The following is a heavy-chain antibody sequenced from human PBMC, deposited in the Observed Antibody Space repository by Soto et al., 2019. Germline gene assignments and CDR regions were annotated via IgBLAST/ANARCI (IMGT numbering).Heavy chain of an antibody. D-gene: IGHD5-18*01. Sequence: SETLSLTCTVSGGSISSYYWSWIRQPPGKGLEWIGYIYYSGSTNYNPSLKSRVTISVDTSKNQFSLKLSSVTAADTAVYYCARGNVDTAMVTVYDYWGQGTLVTVAS. CDR1: GGSISSYY. CDR3: ARGNVDTAMVTVYDY. CDR2: IYYSGST. J-gene: IGHJ4*02. V-gene: IGHV4-59*01.